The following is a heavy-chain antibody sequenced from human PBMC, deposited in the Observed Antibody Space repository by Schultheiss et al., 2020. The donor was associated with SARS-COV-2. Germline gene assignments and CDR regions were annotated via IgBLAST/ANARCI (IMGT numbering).Heavy chain of an antibody. CDR2: ISSNGGST. CDR3: AKKGGVGATTVYYYYYYGMDV. D-gene: IGHD1-26*01. CDR1: GFTFSSYA. J-gene: IGHJ6*02. V-gene: IGHV3-64*01. Sequence: GGSLRLSCAASGFTFSSYAMHWVRQAPGKGLEYVSAISSNGGSTYYANSVKGRFTISRDNSKNTLYLQMNSLRAEDTAVYYCAKKGGVGATTVYYYYYYGMDVWGQGTTVTVSS.